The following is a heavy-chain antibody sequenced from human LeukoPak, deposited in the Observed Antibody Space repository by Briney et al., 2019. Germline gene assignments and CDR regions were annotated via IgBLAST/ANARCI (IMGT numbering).Heavy chain of an antibody. CDR1: GFTFSSYA. D-gene: IGHD6-19*01. J-gene: IGHJ4*02. Sequence: GGSLRHSCAASGFTFSSYAMHWVRQAPGKGLEWVAVISYDGSNKYYADSVKGRFTISRDNSKNTLYLQMNSLRAEDTAVYYCARDGSGWYIDYWGQGTLVTVSS. CDR3: ARDGSGWYIDY. V-gene: IGHV3-30-3*01. CDR2: ISYDGSNK.